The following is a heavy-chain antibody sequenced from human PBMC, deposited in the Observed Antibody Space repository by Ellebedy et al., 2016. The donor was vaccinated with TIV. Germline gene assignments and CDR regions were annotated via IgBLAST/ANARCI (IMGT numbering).Heavy chain of an antibody. Sequence: GGSLRLSXAASGFTFSDYYMSWIRQAPGKGLEWVSYISSSGSTIYYADSVKGRFTISRDNAKNSLYLQMNSLRAEDTALYYCARPDFWSGSNDYWGQGTLVTVSS. CDR1: GFTFSDYY. V-gene: IGHV3-11*04. CDR3: ARPDFWSGSNDY. D-gene: IGHD3-3*01. CDR2: ISSSGSTI. J-gene: IGHJ4*02.